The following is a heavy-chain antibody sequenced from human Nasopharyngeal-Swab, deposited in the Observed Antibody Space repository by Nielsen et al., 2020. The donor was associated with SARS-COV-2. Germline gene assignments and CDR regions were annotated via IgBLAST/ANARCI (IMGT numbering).Heavy chain of an antibody. Sequence: LRLSCTVSGCSISSGGYYWSWIRQHPGKGLEWIGYIYYSGSNYYNPSLKSRVTISVDTSKNQFSLKLSSVTAADTAVYYCARESGSLSSSDAFDIWGQGTMVTVSS. D-gene: IGHD1-26*01. CDR3: ARESGSLSSSDAFDI. CDR2: IYYSGSN. V-gene: IGHV4-31*03. J-gene: IGHJ3*02. CDR1: GCSISSGGYY.